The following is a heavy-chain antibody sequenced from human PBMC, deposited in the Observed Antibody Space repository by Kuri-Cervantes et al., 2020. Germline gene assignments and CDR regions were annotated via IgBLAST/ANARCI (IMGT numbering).Heavy chain of an antibody. Sequence: GGSLRLSCAASGFTFSSYSMNWVRQAPGKGLEWVSSISSSSSYIYYADSVKGRFTISRDNAKNSLYLQMNSLRAEDTAVYYCARDVHPPGFAGQYYYDSSGTNYAYFDYWGQGTLVTVSS. CDR1: GFTFSSYS. J-gene: IGHJ4*02. D-gene: IGHD3-22*01. CDR3: ARDVHPPGFAGQYYYDSSGTNYAYFDY. CDR2: ISSSSSYI. V-gene: IGHV3-21*01.